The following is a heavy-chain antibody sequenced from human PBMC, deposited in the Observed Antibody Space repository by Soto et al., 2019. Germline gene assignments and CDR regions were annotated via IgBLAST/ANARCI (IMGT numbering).Heavy chain of an antibody. CDR1: GFTFSSYA. CDR3: AKRGNEGYFDY. V-gene: IGHV3-23*01. Sequence: GGSLRLSCAVSGFTFSSYAMSWVRQAPGKGLEWGSGISSSGGSTYYADSVKGRFTISRDNSKNTLYLQMNSLRAEDTAVYYCAKRGNEGYFDYWGQGTLVTVPQ. D-gene: IGHD2-15*01. J-gene: IGHJ4*02. CDR2: ISSSGGST.